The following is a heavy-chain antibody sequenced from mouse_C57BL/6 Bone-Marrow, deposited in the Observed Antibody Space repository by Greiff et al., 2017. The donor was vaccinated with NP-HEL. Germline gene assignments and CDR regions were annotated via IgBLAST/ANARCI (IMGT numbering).Heavy chain of an antibody. V-gene: IGHV1-82*01. Sequence: QVQLQQSGPELVKPGASVKISCKASGYAFSSSWMNWVKQRPGKGLEWIGRIYPGDGDTNYNGKFKGKATLTADKSSSTAYMQLSSLTSEDSAVYFFAHYYGSRHWYFDVWGTGTTVTVSS. CDR3: AHYYGSRHWYFDV. CDR2: IYPGDGDT. D-gene: IGHD1-1*01. CDR1: GYAFSSSW. J-gene: IGHJ1*03.